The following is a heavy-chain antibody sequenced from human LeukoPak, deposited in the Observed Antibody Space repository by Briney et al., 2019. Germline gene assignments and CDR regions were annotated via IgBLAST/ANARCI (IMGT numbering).Heavy chain of an antibody. V-gene: IGHV3-23*01. Sequence: GGSLRLSCAASGFTFSSYAMSWVRQAPGKGLEWVSAISGSGGSTYYADSVKGRFTISRDNSKNTLYLQMNSLRTEDTAVYYCAKDCGVRIQLCLNWFDPWGQGTLVTVSS. J-gene: IGHJ5*02. CDR3: AKDCGVRIQLCLNWFDP. D-gene: IGHD5-18*01. CDR1: GFTFSSYA. CDR2: ISGSGGST.